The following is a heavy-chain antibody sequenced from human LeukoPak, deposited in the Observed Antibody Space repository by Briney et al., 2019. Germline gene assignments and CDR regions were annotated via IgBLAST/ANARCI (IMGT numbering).Heavy chain of an antibody. CDR3: AKMADGMDV. CDR1: GLTFSSYE. D-gene: IGHD5-24*01. J-gene: IGHJ6*02. Sequence: PGGSLRLSCAASGLTFSSYEMNWVRQAPGKGLEWVSYISSSGSTIYYADFVKGRFTISRDNAKNSLYLQMNSLRAEDTAVYYCAKMADGMDVWGQGTTVTVSS. V-gene: IGHV3-48*03. CDR2: ISSSGSTI.